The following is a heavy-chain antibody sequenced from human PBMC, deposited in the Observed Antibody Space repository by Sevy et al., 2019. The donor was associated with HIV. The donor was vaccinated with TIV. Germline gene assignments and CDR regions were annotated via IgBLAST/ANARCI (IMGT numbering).Heavy chain of an antibody. Sequence: ASVKVSCKVSGYTLTQLSMHWVRQAPGKGLEWMGSFDPEDGETLYAQNFQGRVTMTADTSTNTDYMALRSLRSQDTAIYYCATTKDYYDSSGSPFDYWGQGTLVTVSS. D-gene: IGHD3-22*01. J-gene: IGHJ4*02. CDR2: FDPEDGET. V-gene: IGHV1-24*01. CDR1: GYTLTQLS. CDR3: ATTKDYYDSSGSPFDY.